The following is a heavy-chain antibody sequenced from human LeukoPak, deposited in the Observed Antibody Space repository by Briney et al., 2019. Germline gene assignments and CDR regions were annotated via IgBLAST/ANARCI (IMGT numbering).Heavy chain of an antibody. CDR2: IYYSGST. V-gene: IGHV4-31*03. CDR1: GGSISSGGYY. Sequence: PSETLSLTCTASGGSISSGGYYWSWIRQHPGKGLEWIGYIYYSGSTYYNPSLKSRVTISVDTSKNQYSLKLSSVTAADTAVYYCARDSPPWIAAAGTDYYYGMDVWGKGTTVTVSS. D-gene: IGHD6-13*01. CDR3: ARDSPPWIAAAGTDYYYGMDV. J-gene: IGHJ6*04.